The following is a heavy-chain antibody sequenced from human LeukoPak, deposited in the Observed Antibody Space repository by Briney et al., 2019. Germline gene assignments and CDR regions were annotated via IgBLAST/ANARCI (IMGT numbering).Heavy chain of an antibody. CDR2: ISGSGGST. Sequence: GGSLRLSCAASGFTFSSYAMSWVRQAPGKGLEWVSAISGSGGSTYYADSVKGRFTISRDNSKNTLYLQMNSLRAEGTAVYYCAKVEMATITGSADYWGQGTLVTVSS. CDR1: GFTFSSYA. J-gene: IGHJ4*02. V-gene: IGHV3-23*01. CDR3: AKVEMATITGSADY. D-gene: IGHD5-24*01.